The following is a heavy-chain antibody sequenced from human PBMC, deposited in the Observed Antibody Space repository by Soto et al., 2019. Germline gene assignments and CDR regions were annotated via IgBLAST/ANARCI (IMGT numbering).Heavy chain of an antibody. D-gene: IGHD6-19*01. V-gene: IGHV3-23*01. Sequence: EARLLESGGGLIQPGGSLRLSCEASGFNFGAYAMSGVRQAPGKGLEWVSGISGSSSGTYYTDSVKGRFTISRDNSKNTVYLQMNSLRSEDTAVYYCAKDRSENFWVYYYAMDVWGQGTAVTVSS. CDR1: GFNFGAYA. CDR3: AKDRSENFWVYYYAMDV. CDR2: ISGSSSGT. J-gene: IGHJ6*02.